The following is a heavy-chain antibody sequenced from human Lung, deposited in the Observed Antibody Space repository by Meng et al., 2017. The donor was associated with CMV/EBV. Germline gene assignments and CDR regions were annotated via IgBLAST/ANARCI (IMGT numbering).Heavy chain of an antibody. CDR2: INPNSGGT. J-gene: IGHJ6*02. CDR3: ARNGYCSSTSCYRYGMDV. D-gene: IGHD2-2*01. CDR1: GYTFTGYY. Sequence: ASVXVSXKASGYTFTGYYMHWVRQAPGQGLEWMGWINPNSGGTNYAQKFQGRVTMTRDTSISTAYMELSRLRSDDTAVYYCARNGYCSSTSCYRYGMDVWXQGTXVTGSS. V-gene: IGHV1-2*02.